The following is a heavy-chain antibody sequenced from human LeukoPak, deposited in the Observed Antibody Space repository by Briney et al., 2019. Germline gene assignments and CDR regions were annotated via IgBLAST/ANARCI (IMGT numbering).Heavy chain of an antibody. CDR2: VSAYNGNT. J-gene: IGHJ3*02. CDR1: GYTFYYYG. CDR3: ARDPYYYDILTRWFGGAFDI. D-gene: IGHD3-9*01. Sequence: ASVKVSCKASGYTFYYYGISWVRQAPGQGLEWMGWVSAYNGNTNYAQKLQGRVTMTRDTSTSTVYMELSSLRSEDTAVYYCARDPYYYDILTRWFGGAFDIWGQGTMVTVSS. V-gene: IGHV1-18*01.